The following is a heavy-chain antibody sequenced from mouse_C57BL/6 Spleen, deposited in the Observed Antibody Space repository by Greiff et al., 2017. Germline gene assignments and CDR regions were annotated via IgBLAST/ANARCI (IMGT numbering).Heavy chain of an antibody. CDR2: INPSNGGT. D-gene: IGHD2-5*01. CDR3: ARGNYSNYGFAY. Sequence: QVQLQQPGTELVKPGASVKLSCKASGYTFTSYWMHWVKQRPGQGLEWIGNINPSNGGTNYNEKFKSKVTLTVDKSSSTAYMQLSSLTSEDSAVYYCARGNYSNYGFAYWGQGTLVTVSA. J-gene: IGHJ3*01. CDR1: GYTFTSYW. V-gene: IGHV1-53*01.